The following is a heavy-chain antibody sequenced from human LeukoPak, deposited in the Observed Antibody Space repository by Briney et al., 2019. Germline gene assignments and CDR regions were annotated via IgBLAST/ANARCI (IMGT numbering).Heavy chain of an antibody. D-gene: IGHD1-26*01. J-gene: IGHJ3*02. CDR3: ATGSGSYPGVGDAFDI. CDR1: GYTLTELS. V-gene: IGHV1-24*01. CDR2: FDPEDGET. Sequence: ASVKVSCKVSGYTLTELSMHWVRQAPGKGLEWMGGFDPEDGETIYAQKFQGRVTMTEDTSTDTAYIELSSLRSEDTAVYYCATGSGSYPGVGDAFDIWGQGTMVTVSS.